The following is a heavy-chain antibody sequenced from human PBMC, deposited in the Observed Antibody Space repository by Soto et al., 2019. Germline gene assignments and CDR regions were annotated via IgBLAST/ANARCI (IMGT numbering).Heavy chain of an antibody. J-gene: IGHJ4*02. D-gene: IGHD3-22*01. CDR1: GGSFSTYF. CDR2: INHSGST. V-gene: IGHV4-34*01. CDR3: ARSPDSSGWVDY. Sequence: QVQLQQWGAGLSKPSETLSLTCAVYGGSFSTYFWTWIRQPPGKGLEWIGEINHSGSTNYNPSLMTRLTISIDTSKNQFSLRLSSVTAADTAVYYCARSPDSSGWVDYWGQGTLITVSS.